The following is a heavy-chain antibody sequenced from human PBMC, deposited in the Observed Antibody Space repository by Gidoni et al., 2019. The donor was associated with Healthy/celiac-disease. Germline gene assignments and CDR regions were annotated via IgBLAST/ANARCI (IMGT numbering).Heavy chain of an antibody. Sequence: EVQLVEYGGGLVKPGGSLRLSCAASGFTFSRYSMNWVRQAPGMGLEWVSSISRSSDYIYYADSVRGRFTISRDNAKNSLYLQMNSLRAEDTAVYYCARDVATMTVYAFDIWGQGTMVTVSS. J-gene: IGHJ3*02. V-gene: IGHV3-21*01. D-gene: IGHD2-21*02. CDR1: GFTFSRYS. CDR2: ISRSSDYI. CDR3: ARDVATMTVYAFDI.